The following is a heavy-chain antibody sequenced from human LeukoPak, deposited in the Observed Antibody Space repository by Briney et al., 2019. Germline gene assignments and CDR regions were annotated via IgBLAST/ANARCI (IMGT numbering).Heavy chain of an antibody. V-gene: IGHV2-5*02. CDR1: GFSLSTSGVG. CDR3: AHRAEMAPGGRNYYFDY. J-gene: IGHJ4*02. D-gene: IGHD5-24*01. CDR2: IYRDDDK. Sequence: SGPTLVNPTQTLTLTCTFSGFSLSTSGVGVGWIRQPPGKALEWLALIYRDDDKRYSPSLKSRLTITKDTSKNQVVLTMTNMDPVDTATYYCAHRAEMAPGGRNYYFDYWGQGTLVTVSS.